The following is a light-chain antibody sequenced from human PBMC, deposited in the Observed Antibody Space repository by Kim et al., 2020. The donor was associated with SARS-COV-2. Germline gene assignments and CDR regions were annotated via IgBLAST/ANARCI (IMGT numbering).Light chain of an antibody. J-gene: IGLJ2*01. CDR1: KLGDKY. Sequence: VSPGQTASITCYGDKLGDKYACWYQQKPGQSPVLVIYQDSKRPSGIPERFSGSNSGNTATLPISGTQAMDEADYYCQAWDSSTVVFGGGTQLTVL. CDR2: QDS. CDR3: QAWDSSTVV. V-gene: IGLV3-1*01.